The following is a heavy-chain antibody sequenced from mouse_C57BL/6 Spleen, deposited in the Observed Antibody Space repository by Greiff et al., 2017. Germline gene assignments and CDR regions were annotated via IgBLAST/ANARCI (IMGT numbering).Heavy chain of an antibody. CDR2: IWSGGST. V-gene: IGHV2-2*01. Sequence: QVQLKESGPGLVQPSQSLSITCTVSGFSLTSYGVHWVRQSPGKGLEWLGVIWSGGSTDYNAAFISRLSISKDNSKSQVFFNMNSLQADDTAIYYCARSYDYDVGDWYFEVWGTGTTVTVSS. D-gene: IGHD2-4*01. CDR1: GFSLTSYG. J-gene: IGHJ1*03. CDR3: ARSYDYDVGDWYFEV.